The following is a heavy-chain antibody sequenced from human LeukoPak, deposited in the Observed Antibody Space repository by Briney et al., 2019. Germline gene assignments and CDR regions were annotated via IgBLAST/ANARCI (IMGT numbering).Heavy chain of an antibody. V-gene: IGHV3-23*01. Sequence: GGSLRLSCAASGFTFSSYGMSWVRQAPGKGLEWVSAVSGSGGSTYYADSVKGRFTISRDNARNSLFLQMNSLRAEDTAAYYCARDVQVATIYPLDYWGQGTLVTVSS. D-gene: IGHD5-12*01. CDR3: ARDVQVATIYPLDY. J-gene: IGHJ4*02. CDR2: VSGSGGST. CDR1: GFTFSSYG.